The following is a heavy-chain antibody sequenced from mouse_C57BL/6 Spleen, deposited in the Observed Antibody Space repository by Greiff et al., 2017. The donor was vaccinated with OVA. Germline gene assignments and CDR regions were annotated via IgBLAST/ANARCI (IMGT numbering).Heavy chain of an antibody. Sequence: DVKLVESGGGLVQPGGSLSLSCAASGFTFTDYYMSWVRQPPGKALEWLGFIRNKANGYTTEYSASVKGRFTISRDNSQSILYLQMNALRAEDSATYYCARYPGQYYYAMDYWGQGTSVTVSS. J-gene: IGHJ4*01. CDR3: ARYPGQYYYAMDY. CDR1: GFTFTDYY. V-gene: IGHV7-3*01. CDR2: IRNKANGYTT.